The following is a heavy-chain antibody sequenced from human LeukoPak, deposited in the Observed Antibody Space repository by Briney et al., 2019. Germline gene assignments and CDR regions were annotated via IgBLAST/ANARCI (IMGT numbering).Heavy chain of an antibody. J-gene: IGHJ4*02. D-gene: IGHD3-10*01. CDR1: GDSISSYY. Sequence: SETLSLTCTVSGDSISSYYWSWIRQPPGKGLEWIGYIYYSGSTKYNPSLKSRVTISVDTSKNQFSLKLSSVTAADTAVYYCAKVWGLLWFGELLQTNFDYWGQGTLVTVSS. CDR3: AKVWGLLWFGELLQTNFDY. V-gene: IGHV4-59*08. CDR2: IYYSGST.